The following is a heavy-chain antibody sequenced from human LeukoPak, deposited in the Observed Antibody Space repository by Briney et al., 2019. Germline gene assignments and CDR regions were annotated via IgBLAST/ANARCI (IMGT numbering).Heavy chain of an antibody. CDR3: ARGIIVLINGFDP. D-gene: IGHD5/OR15-5a*01. J-gene: IGHJ5*02. CDR2: IYTSGST. V-gene: IGHV4-61*02. Sequence: PSQTLSLTCTVSGGSISSGSYYWSWIRQPARKGLAWLGRIYTSGSTNYNPSLKSRVTISVDTAKNQFTRMLSSVTAAYTAVYYCARGIIVLINGFDPCVQGTLVTVSS. CDR1: GGSISSGSYY.